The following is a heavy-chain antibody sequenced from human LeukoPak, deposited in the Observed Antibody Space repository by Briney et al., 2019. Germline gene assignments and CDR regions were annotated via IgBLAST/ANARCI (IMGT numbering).Heavy chain of an antibody. D-gene: IGHD1-26*01. V-gene: IGHV3-20*04. CDR2: INWNGGST. Sequence: GGSLRLSCAVSGFTFDDYGMSWVRQAPGKGLEWVSGINWNGGSTGYADSVKGRFTISRDNAKNSLYLQMNSLRAEDTALYYCARSSGSYYGYYYYYMDVWGKGTTVTVSS. CDR1: GFTFDDYG. CDR3: ARSSGSYYGYYYYYMDV. J-gene: IGHJ6*03.